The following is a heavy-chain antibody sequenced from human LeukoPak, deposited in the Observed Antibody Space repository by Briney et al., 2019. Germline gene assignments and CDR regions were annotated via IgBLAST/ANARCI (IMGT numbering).Heavy chain of an antibody. J-gene: IGHJ4*02. CDR2: IYPGDSDT. CDR3: ARLDRGGDPPVIDY. V-gene: IGHV5-51*01. Sequence: GESLKISCKASGYSFISYWIGWVRQMPGKGLEWMGIIYPGDSDTRYSPSFQGQVTISADKSITTAYLQWSTLKASDTAMYYCARLDRGGDPPVIDYWGQGTLVTVSS. D-gene: IGHD2-21*02. CDR1: GYSFISYW.